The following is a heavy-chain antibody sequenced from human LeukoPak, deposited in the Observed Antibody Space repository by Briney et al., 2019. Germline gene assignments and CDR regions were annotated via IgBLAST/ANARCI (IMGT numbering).Heavy chain of an antibody. V-gene: IGHV1-69*13. CDR2: IIPIFGTA. Sequence: GASVNVSCKASGGAFSSYAISWVRQAPGQGLEWMGGIIPIFGTANYAQKFQGRVTISADESTSTAYMELSSLRSEDTAVYYCARAPRRTYSSGRHGYFDYWGQGTLVTVSS. CDR1: GGAFSSYA. CDR3: ARAPRRTYSSGRHGYFDY. J-gene: IGHJ4*02. D-gene: IGHD6-19*01.